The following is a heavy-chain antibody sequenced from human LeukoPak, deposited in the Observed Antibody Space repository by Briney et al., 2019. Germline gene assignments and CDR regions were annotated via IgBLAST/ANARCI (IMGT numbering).Heavy chain of an antibody. D-gene: IGHD1-26*01. CDR2: INSDGSST. V-gene: IGHV3-74*01. CDR1: GFSLSSYW. CDR3: SRGGSPPEALGDSFDI. J-gene: IGHJ3*02. Sequence: GGSLRLSCAASGFSLSSYWMHWVRQGPGKGLVWVSRINSDGSSTTYADSVKGRFTISRDNTKHTLYLQMNSLRADDSAVYYCSRGGSPPEALGDSFDIWGQGTMVTVSS.